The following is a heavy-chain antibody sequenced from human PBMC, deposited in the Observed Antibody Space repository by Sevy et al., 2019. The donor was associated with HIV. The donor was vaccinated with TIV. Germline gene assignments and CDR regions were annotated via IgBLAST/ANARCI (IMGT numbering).Heavy chain of an antibody. D-gene: IGHD1-26*01. Sequence: GGSLRLSCSPSGFIFGDYTVSWVRQAPGKGLEWIAFIRGKRNGETKEYAASVRGRFTISIDDSKSIAYLQMNSLKTEDTAVYYCTRVEGAADWGMDVWGQGTTVTVSS. V-gene: IGHV3-49*04. J-gene: IGHJ6*02. CDR1: GFIFGDYT. CDR3: TRVEGAADWGMDV. CDR2: IRGKRNGETK.